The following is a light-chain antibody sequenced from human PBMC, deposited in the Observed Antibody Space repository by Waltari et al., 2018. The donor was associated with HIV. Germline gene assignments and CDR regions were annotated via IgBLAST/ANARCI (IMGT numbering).Light chain of an antibody. CDR1: SSDVGGYNF. CDR2: DVS. CDR3: CSYTGSYTWV. J-gene: IGLJ3*02. Sequence: QSALTQPRSVSGSPGQSVTISCTGTSSDVGGYNFVSWYQQHPGKAPKLVIYDVSKWPSVVPARFSGSKSGNTASLTISGLQAEDEADYYCCSYTGSYTWVFGGGTELTVL. V-gene: IGLV2-11*01.